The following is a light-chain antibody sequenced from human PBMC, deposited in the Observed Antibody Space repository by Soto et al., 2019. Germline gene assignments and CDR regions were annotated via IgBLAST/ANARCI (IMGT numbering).Light chain of an antibody. CDR1: QGISNY. Sequence: DIQLTHSPSFLSASVGDRVTITCRASQGISNYLAWYQQNPGKAPKLLIYSASTLQSGVPSRFSGSGSGTDFTLTINSLQPEDLATYYCQQLNSYPITFGQGTRLEN. V-gene: IGKV1-9*01. CDR2: SAS. J-gene: IGKJ5*01. CDR3: QQLNSYPIT.